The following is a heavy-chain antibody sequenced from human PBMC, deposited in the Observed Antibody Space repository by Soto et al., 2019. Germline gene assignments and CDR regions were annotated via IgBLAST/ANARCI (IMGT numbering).Heavy chain of an antibody. CDR3: ASGRIVGATRPIGLDY. J-gene: IGHJ4*02. V-gene: IGHV3-7*01. CDR1: GFTFRRYW. Sequence: EVQLVESWGGLVQPGGSLRLSCAASGFTSGFTFRRYWMRWVRQAPGKGLEWVANIKQDGGEKYYVDSVKGRFTISRDNATNSLYLQMNSRRAEYTAVYYCASGRIVGATRPIGLDYWGQGTLVTVSS. CDR2: IKQDGGEK. D-gene: IGHD1-26*01.